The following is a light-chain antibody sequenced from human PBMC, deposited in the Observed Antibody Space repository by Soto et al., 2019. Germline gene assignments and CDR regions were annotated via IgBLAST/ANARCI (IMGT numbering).Light chain of an antibody. Sequence: QSVLTQPASVSGSPGQSITISCTGSSSDVGGYNYVSWYQQRPDKAPKLMIYDVSDRPSGVSDRFSGSKSDNTASLTISGLQPEDEADYYCTSFTSSRTLVFGGGTKVTVL. CDR1: SSDVGGYNY. CDR3: TSFTSSRTLV. CDR2: DVS. V-gene: IGLV2-14*01. J-gene: IGLJ2*01.